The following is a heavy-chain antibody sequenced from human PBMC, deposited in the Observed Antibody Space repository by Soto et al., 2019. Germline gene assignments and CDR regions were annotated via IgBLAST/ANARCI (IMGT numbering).Heavy chain of an antibody. CDR1: GFTFSSYG. CDR2: ISYDGSNK. V-gene: IGHV3-30*18. Sequence: GGSLRLSCAASGFTFSSYGMHWVRQAPGKGLEWVAVISYDGSNKYYVDSVKGRFSISRDNSKNTLYLQMNSLRTEDTAMYYCAKDRGLRYFDWSHDYWGQGTLVTVSS. J-gene: IGHJ4*02. D-gene: IGHD3-9*01. CDR3: AKDRGLRYFDWSHDY.